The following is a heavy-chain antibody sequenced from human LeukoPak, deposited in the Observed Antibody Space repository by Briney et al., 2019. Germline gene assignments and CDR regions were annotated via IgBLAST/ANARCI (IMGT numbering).Heavy chain of an antibody. J-gene: IGHJ4*02. V-gene: IGHV3-23*01. CDR3: AKVIAVASLSDY. CDR2: ISGSGGST. CDR1: GFTFSSYA. Sequence: GGSLRLSCAASGFTFSSYAMSWVRQAPGKGLEWVSAISGSGGSTYYAGSVKGRFTISRDNSKNTLYLQMNSLRAEDTAVYYCAKVIAVASLSDYWGQGTRVTVSS. D-gene: IGHD6-19*01.